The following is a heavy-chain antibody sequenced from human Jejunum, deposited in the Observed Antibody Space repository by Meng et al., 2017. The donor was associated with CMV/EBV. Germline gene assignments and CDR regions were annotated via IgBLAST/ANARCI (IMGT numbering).Heavy chain of an antibody. CDR1: GFPFNNPW. CDR3: EEFDVG. D-gene: IGHD1-26*01. Sequence: GSLRLSCAASGFPFNNPWLHWVRQVPGKGLVWVSGINSDGSRTFYADSVKGRFTISRDNTKNTIYLQMNNLRGEDTAVYYCEEFDVGWGLGTLVTVSS. CDR2: INSDGSRT. J-gene: IGHJ4*02. V-gene: IGHV3-74*01.